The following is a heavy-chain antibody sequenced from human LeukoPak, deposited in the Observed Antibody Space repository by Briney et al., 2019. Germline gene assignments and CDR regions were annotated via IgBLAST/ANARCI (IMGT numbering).Heavy chain of an antibody. D-gene: IGHD5-12*01. CDR2: MNPNSGNT. V-gene: IGHV1-8*01. CDR3: ARDSGYDSRIGNWFDP. Sequence: ASVKVSCKASGYTFTSYDINWVRQATGQGLEWMGWMNPNSGNTGYAQKFQGRVTMTRNTSISTAYMELSSLRSEDTAVYYCARDSGYDSRIGNWFDPWGQGTLVTVSS. CDR1: GYTFTSYD. J-gene: IGHJ5*02.